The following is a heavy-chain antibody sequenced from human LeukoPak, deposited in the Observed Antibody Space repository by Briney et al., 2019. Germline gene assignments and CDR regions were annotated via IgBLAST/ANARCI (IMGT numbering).Heavy chain of an antibody. CDR1: GGSINSYY. CDR3: AGIQFRAYYYYAMDV. J-gene: IGHJ6*02. V-gene: IGHV4-59*01. CDR2: IHYSGGT. Sequence: SETLSLTCTVSGGSINSYYWSWTRQPPGKGLEWIGYIHYSGGTNYNPSLKSRVTISVGTSKNQFSLKLSSVTAADTAVYYCAGIQFRAYYYYAMDVWGQGTTVTVSS.